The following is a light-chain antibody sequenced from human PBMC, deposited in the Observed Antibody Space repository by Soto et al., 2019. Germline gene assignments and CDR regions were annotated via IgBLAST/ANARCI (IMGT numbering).Light chain of an antibody. V-gene: IGKV2-28*01. CDR1: QSLLHSNGYNY. CDR2: LGS. J-gene: IGKJ4*01. Sequence: DIVMTQSPLSLSVTPGEPASISCRSSQSLLHSNGYNYLDWYLQKPGQSPQLLIYLGSNRASGIPDRFSGSGSGTDFTLKISRLEAEDVGLYYCMQGLQIPTFGGGTKVEIK. CDR3: MQGLQIPT.